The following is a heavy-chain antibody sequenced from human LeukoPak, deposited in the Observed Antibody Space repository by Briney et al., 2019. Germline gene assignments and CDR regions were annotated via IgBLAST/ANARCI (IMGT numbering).Heavy chain of an antibody. CDR3: AREYSGYYYYWFDP. V-gene: IGHV4-61*02. Sequence: PSQTLSLTCTVSGGSISSGDYYWSWIRQPPGKGLEWIGRIYTSGSTNYNPSLKSRVTMSVDTSKNQFSLKLSSVTAADTAVYYCAREYSGYYYYWFDPWGQGTLVTVSS. CDR1: GGSISSGDYY. CDR2: IYTSGST. D-gene: IGHD3-22*01. J-gene: IGHJ5*02.